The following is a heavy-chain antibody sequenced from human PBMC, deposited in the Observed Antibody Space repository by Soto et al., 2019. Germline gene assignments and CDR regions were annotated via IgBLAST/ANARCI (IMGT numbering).Heavy chain of an antibody. V-gene: IGHV3-48*01. CDR2: ISYSSTTI. D-gene: IGHD3-3*01. CDR3: ASDRYDGSASTY. J-gene: IGHJ4*02. Sequence: VGSLRLSWAAAGGTCSNYNMKWVRQAPGKGLEWLSYISYSSTTIYYADSVQGRFTISRDNAQNSLFLQMNSLRVDDTAVYYCASDRYDGSASTYWRQGTLVTVSS. CDR1: GGTCSNYN.